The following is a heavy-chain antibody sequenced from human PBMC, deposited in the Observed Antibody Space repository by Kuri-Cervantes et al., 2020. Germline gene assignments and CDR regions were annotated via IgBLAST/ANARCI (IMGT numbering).Heavy chain of an antibody. V-gene: IGHV3-7*03. Sequence: GGSLRLSCAASGFTFSSYWMSWVRQAPGKGLEWVANIKQDGSEKYYVDSVKGRFTISRDNARNSLYLQMNTLRSEDTALYYCAKASSSWYVGMDVWGQGTTVTVSS. CDR2: IKQDGSEK. CDR3: AKASSSWYVGMDV. CDR1: GFTFSSYW. D-gene: IGHD6-13*01. J-gene: IGHJ6*02.